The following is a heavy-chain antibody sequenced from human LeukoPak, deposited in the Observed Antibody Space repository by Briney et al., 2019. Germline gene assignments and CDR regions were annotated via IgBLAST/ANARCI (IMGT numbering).Heavy chain of an antibody. CDR1: GFTFSDYY. CDR3: ARASGDCSSTSCRRPFDY. V-gene: IGHV3-11*04. CDR2: ISSSSSTI. Sequence: GGSLRLSCAASGFTFSDYYMSWIRQAPGKGLEWVSYISSSSSTIYHADSVKGRFTISRDNAKNSLYLQMNSLRAEDTAVYYCARASGDCSSTSCRRPFDYWGQGTLVTVSS. J-gene: IGHJ4*02. D-gene: IGHD2-2*01.